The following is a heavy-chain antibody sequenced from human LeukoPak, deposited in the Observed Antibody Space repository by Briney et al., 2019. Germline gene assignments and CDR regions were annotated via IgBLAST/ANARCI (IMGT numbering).Heavy chain of an antibody. CDR1: GFTFSGSA. J-gene: IGHJ6*02. V-gene: IGHV3-73*01. CDR2: IRSKANSYAT. D-gene: IGHD5-12*01. Sequence: GGSLRLSCAASGFTFSGSAMHWVRQASGKGLERVGRIRSKANSYATAYAASVKGRFTISRDDSKNTAYLQMNSLKTEDTAVYYCAHYTPRHMVATLDYGMDVWGQGTTVTVSS. CDR3: AHYTPRHMVATLDYGMDV.